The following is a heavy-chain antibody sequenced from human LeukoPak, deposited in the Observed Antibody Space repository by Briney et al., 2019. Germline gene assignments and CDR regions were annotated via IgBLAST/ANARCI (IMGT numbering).Heavy chain of an antibody. Sequence: PSETLSLTCAVYGGSFSGYYWSWIRQPPGKGLEWIGEINHSGSTNYNPSLKSRVTISVDTSKNQFSLKLSSVTAADTAVYYCARDGRGNYHYDQWGQGTLVTVSS. CDR1: GGSFSGYY. CDR2: INHSGST. CDR3: ARDGRGNYHYDQ. D-gene: IGHD3-16*02. J-gene: IGHJ4*02. V-gene: IGHV4-34*01.